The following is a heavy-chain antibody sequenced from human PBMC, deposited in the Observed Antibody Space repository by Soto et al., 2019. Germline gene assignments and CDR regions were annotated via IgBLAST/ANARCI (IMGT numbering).Heavy chain of an antibody. D-gene: IGHD6-19*01. CDR2: ISSTSKYI. CDR3: ARGLSSGLFDY. CDR1: GFTFSNYS. Sequence: EVQLVESGGGLVKPGGSLRVSCAASGFTFSNYSMNWVRQAPGKGLEWVSSISSTSKYIYYADSVKGRFTISRDNAKNSLYLQMNSLRAEDTAVYYCARGLSSGLFDYWGQGTLVTVS. V-gene: IGHV3-21*06. J-gene: IGHJ4*02.